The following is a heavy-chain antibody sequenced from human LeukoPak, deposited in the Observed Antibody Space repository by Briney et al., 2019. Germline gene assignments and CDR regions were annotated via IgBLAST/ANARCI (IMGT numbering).Heavy chain of an antibody. Sequence: SETLSLTCTVSGDSMFNYYWTWIRQSPGKGLEWIGFNHYSGGTSYKPSLKSRVTISIDTTKNQFSLKLTSVTAADTAVYYCARAPKYYYMDVWGKGTTVTVSS. V-gene: IGHV4-59*01. CDR3: ARAPKYYYMDV. CDR2: NHYSGGT. J-gene: IGHJ6*03. CDR1: GDSMFNYY.